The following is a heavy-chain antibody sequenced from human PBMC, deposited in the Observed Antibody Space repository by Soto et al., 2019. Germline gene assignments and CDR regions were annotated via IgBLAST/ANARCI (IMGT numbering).Heavy chain of an antibody. CDR1: EGTFNNHA. CDR2: MIPIFGTS. CDR3: VRGKLRAMATISRDKWFDP. Sequence: SVKVCYKSSEGTFNNHAINFGRQAPGHGLEWMGGMIPIFGTSNYAQKFQGRVTITADESTRTAYMELSSLRSEDTAVYYCVRGKLRAMATISRDKWFDPWGHGTMVTVSS. V-gene: IGHV1-69*13. J-gene: IGHJ5*02. D-gene: IGHD5-12*01.